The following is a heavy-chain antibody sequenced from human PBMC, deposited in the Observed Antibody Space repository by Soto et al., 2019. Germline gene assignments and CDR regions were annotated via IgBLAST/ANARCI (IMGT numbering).Heavy chain of an antibody. CDR3: AAHYGSGSRDY. J-gene: IGHJ4*02. CDR1: GGTFSSYT. D-gene: IGHD3-10*01. Sequence: SVKVSCKASGGTFSSYTISWVRQAPGQGLEWMGRIIPILGIANYAQKFQGRVTITADKSTGTAYMELSSLRSEDTAVYYCAAHYGSGSRDYWGQGTLVTVSS. V-gene: IGHV1-69*02. CDR2: IIPILGIA.